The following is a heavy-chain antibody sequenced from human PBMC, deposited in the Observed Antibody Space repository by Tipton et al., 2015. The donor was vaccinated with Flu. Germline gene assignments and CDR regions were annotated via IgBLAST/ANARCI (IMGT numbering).Heavy chain of an antibody. CDR2: IYYSGTT. CDR1: GGSISSEDYY. Sequence: TLSLTCTVSGGSISSEDYYWSWIRQHPGTGLEWIGSIYYSGTTYYNPSLKSRVTMSIDTSKNQFSLKVTSVTAADTAVYYCAKEGSYNILTNYYNKGVDPWGQGTLVIVSS. V-gene: IGHV4-31*03. J-gene: IGHJ5*02. CDR3: AKEGSYNILTNYYNKGVDP. D-gene: IGHD3-9*01.